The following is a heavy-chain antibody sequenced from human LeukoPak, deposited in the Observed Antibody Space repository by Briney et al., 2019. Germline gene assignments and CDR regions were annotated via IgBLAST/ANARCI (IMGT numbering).Heavy chain of an antibody. Sequence: GASVKVSCKASGYTFTSYGISWVRQAPGQGLEWMGWISAYNGNTNYAQKLQGRVTMTTDTSTSTAYMELRSLRSDDTAVYYCARVQDSSGYYYRPDRYYFDYWCQGTLVTVSS. CDR3: ARVQDSSGYYYRPDRYYFDY. CDR2: ISAYNGNT. J-gene: IGHJ4*02. CDR1: GYTFTSYG. V-gene: IGHV1-18*01. D-gene: IGHD3-22*01.